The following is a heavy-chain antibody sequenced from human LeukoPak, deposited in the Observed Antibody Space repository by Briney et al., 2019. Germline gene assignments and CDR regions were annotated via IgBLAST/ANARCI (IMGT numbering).Heavy chain of an antibody. D-gene: IGHD6-19*01. V-gene: IGHV3-30-3*01. CDR2: ISYDGSNK. Sequence: GGSLRLSCAASGFTFSSYAMHWVRQAPGKGLEWVAVISYDGSNKYYADSVKGRFTISRDNSKNTLYLQMNSLRAEDTAVYYCARDRVAVAETRYFDYWGQGTLVTVSS. J-gene: IGHJ4*02. CDR3: ARDRVAVAETRYFDY. CDR1: GFTFSSYA.